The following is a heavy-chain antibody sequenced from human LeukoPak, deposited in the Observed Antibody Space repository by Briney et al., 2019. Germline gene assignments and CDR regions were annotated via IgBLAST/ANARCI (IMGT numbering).Heavy chain of an antibody. CDR2: IYYSGST. Sequence: SETLSLTCTVSGGSISSYYWSWIRQPPGKGLEWIGYIYYSGSTNYNPSPKSRVTISVDTSKNQFSLKLSSVTAADTAVYYCASGLSGSPWYFDYWGQGTLVTVSS. V-gene: IGHV4-59*01. CDR1: GGSISSYY. J-gene: IGHJ4*02. D-gene: IGHD1-26*01. CDR3: ASGLSGSPWYFDY.